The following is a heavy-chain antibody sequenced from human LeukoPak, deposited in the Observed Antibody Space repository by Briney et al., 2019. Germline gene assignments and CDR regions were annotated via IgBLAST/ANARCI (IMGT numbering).Heavy chain of an antibody. Sequence: ASVKVSCKASGYTFTGYYMHWVRQAPGQGLEWMGRINPNSGGTNYAQKFQGRVTMTRDTSISTAYMELSRLRSDDTAVYYCARDRIAVAGDAFDIWGRGTMVTVSS. CDR2: INPNSGGT. V-gene: IGHV1-2*06. CDR3: ARDRIAVAGDAFDI. D-gene: IGHD6-19*01. CDR1: GYTFTGYY. J-gene: IGHJ3*02.